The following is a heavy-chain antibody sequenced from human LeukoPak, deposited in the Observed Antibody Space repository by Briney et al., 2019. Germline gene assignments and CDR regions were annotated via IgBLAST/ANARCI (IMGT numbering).Heavy chain of an antibody. Sequence: ASVKVSCKASGYTFTSYDINWVRQATGQGLEWMGWMNPNSGNTGYAQKLQGRVTMTTDTSTSTAYMELRSLRSDDTAVYYCARSSSGWYSWFDPWGQGTLVTVSS. D-gene: IGHD6-19*01. J-gene: IGHJ5*02. V-gene: IGHV1-8*01. CDR2: MNPNSGNT. CDR3: ARSSSGWYSWFDP. CDR1: GYTFTSYD.